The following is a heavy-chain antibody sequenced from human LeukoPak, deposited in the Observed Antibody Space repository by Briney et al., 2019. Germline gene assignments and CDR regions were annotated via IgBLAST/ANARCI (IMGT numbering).Heavy chain of an antibody. Sequence: SETLSLTCAVYGGSFSGYYWSWIRQPPGKRLEWCGEINHSGSTNYTPSLKSRVTISVDTSKNQFSLKLSSVTAADTAVYYCARGSRVRGVENNWFDPWGQGTLVTVST. CDR1: GGSFSGYY. CDR2: INHSGST. CDR3: ARGSRVRGVENNWFDP. V-gene: IGHV4-34*01. D-gene: IGHD3-10*01. J-gene: IGHJ5*02.